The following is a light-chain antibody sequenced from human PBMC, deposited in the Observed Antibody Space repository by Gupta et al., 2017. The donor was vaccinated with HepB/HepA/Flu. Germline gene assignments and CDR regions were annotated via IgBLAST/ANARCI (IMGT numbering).Light chain of an antibody. Sequence: DIQMTQSPSSLSASVGDRVTITCRASQSITSYLNWYQQKPGKAPKLLINAASSLQSGVPSRFSGSGSGTDFTLTSSSLQPEDFATYYCQQSFSTPRSFGQGTKLEIK. CDR1: QSITSY. CDR3: QQSFSTPRS. J-gene: IGKJ2*04. V-gene: IGKV1-39*01. CDR2: AAS.